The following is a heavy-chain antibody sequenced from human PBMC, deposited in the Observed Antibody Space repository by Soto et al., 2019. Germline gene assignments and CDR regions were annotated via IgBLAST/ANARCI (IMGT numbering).Heavy chain of an antibody. CDR1: GLTFSSHA. V-gene: IGHV3-23*01. CDR2: ISGSGGVT. D-gene: IGHD4-17*01. Sequence: GSLLLSCTASGLTFSSHAMSWVRQAPGKGLQWVSAISGSGGVTYYADSVKGRFTISRDNSKNTLYLQMNSLRAEDTAVYYCEKNITVTTPHYGMDVWGQGTKVTVYS. J-gene: IGHJ6*02. CDR3: EKNITVTTPHYGMDV.